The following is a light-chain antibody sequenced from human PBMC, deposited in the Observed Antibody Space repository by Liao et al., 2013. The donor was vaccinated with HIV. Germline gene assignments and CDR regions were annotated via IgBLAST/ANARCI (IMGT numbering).Light chain of an antibody. CDR3: QVWDSTSDHVV. CDR1: NIGGKS. V-gene: IGLV3-21*04. CDR2: YDH. J-gene: IGLJ2*01. Sequence: SYVLSQPPSVSVAPGKTANITCGGNNIGGKSVHWYLQRSGLAPMLVMYYDHDRPSGIPERLSGSNSGNTATLTISRVEAGDEADYYCQVWDSTSDHVVFGGGTKLTVL.